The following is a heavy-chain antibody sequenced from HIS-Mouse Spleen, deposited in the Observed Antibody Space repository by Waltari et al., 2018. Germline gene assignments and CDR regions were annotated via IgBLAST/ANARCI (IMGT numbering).Heavy chain of an antibody. J-gene: IGHJ4*02. CDR2: ISGSGGST. D-gene: IGHD3-22*01. V-gene: IGHV3-23*01. CDR1: GFTFCRYA. CDR3: AKVRGHHYYDSSGYHYYFDY. Sequence: EVQLLESGGGLVQLGGSLRLACAASGFTFCRYALSVVRQAPGKGLEWVSAISGSGGSTYYADSVKGRFTISRDNSKNTLYLQMNSLRAEDTAVYYCAKVRGHHYYDSSGYHYYFDYWGQGTLVTVSS.